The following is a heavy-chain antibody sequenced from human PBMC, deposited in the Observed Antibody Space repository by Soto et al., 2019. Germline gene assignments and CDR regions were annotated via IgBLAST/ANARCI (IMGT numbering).Heavy chain of an antibody. CDR2: ISTSKGNT. V-gene: IGHV1-18*01. Sequence: HVQLVQSGPEVKKPGASVKVSCKTSGYTFTSYGIDWVRQAPGQGLEWMGWISTSKGNTNYAQKFQGRVTMTTDTSTSTAYMELRSLRSDDTAVYYCATRSPAFDFWGQGTLVTVSS. CDR1: GYTFTSYG. J-gene: IGHJ4*02. CDR3: ATRSPAFDF.